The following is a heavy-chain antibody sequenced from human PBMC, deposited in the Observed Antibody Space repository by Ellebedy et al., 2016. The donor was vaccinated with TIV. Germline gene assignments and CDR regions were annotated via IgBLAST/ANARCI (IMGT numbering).Heavy chain of an antibody. J-gene: IGHJ4*02. CDR2: IKQDGSEM. CDR1: GFTFATLW. CDR3: ARDEPYCSGGSCNRFDY. V-gene: IGHV3-7*01. Sequence: GESLKISCAASGFTFATLWMSWVRQAPGKGLEWVANIKQDGSEMLYVDSMKGRFTISRDTAKNSLYLQMNSLRAEDTAGYYCARDEPYCSGGSCNRFDYWGQGTLVTVSS. D-gene: IGHD2-15*01.